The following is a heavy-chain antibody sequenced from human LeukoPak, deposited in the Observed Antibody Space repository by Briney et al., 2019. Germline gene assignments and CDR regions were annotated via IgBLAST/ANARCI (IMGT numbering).Heavy chain of an antibody. CDR3: AIVGIVGAIVV. D-gene: IGHD1-26*01. Sequence: ASVKVSCKASGYTFTSYAMHWVRQAPRQRLEWMGWINAGNGNTKYSQKFQGRVTITRDTSASTAYMELSSLRSEDTAVYYCAIVGIVGAIVVWGQGTLVTVSS. CDR2: INAGNGNT. J-gene: IGHJ4*02. V-gene: IGHV1-3*01. CDR1: GYTFTSYA.